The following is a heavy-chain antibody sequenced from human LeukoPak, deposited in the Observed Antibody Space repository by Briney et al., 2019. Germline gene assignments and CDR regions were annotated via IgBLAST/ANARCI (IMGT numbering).Heavy chain of an antibody. J-gene: IGHJ5*02. CDR1: GGSISSYY. CDR3: ARGLYCSSTSCLGLDP. D-gene: IGHD2-2*01. CDR2: IYYSGST. V-gene: IGHV4-59*01. Sequence: SETLSLTCTVSGGSISSYYWSWIRQPPGKGLEWIGYIYYSGSTNYNPSLKSRVTISVDTSKNQFSLKLSSVTAADTAVYYCARGLYCSSTSCLGLDPWGQGTLVTVSS.